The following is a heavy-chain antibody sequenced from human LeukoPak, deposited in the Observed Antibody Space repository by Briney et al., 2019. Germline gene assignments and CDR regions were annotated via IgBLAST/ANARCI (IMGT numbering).Heavy chain of an antibody. CDR1: GGSFSGYY. CDR3: ARGFGGYCSSTRCYLGY. J-gene: IGHJ4*02. V-gene: IGHV4-34*01. Sequence: SETLSLTCAVYGGSFSGYYWSWIRQPPGKGLEWIGSIYHSGSTYYNPSLKSRVTISVGTSKNQFSLKLSSVTAADTAVYYCARGFGGYCSSTRCYLGYWGQGTLVTVSS. D-gene: IGHD2-2*01. CDR2: IYHSGST.